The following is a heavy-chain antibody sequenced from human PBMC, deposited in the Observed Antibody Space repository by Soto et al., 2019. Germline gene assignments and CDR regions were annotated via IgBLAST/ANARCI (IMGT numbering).Heavy chain of an antibody. CDR1: GYTFTGYF. Sequence: ASVKVSCKASGYTFTGYFIHWVRQAPRQGLEWVGYINPNSGATKYAPRFQGRVTMTSDTSIRTAYMDLSNLRSDDTAVYYCARGGGTILAPLPWGQGTQVTVSS. D-gene: IGHD3-3*01. CDR2: INPNSGAT. J-gene: IGHJ5*02. V-gene: IGHV1-2*02. CDR3: ARGGGTILAPLP.